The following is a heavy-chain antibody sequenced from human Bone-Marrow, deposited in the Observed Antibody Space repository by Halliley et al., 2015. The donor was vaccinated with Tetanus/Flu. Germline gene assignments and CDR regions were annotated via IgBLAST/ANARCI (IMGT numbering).Heavy chain of an antibody. D-gene: IGHD3-9*01. CDR2: ISAEGITT. Sequence: LEWVSAISAEGITTEYASSVKGRFTIHRDNSKNSLYLQMNNLRPDDTAVYYCAKDLRRSTSYFYGMDVWGQGTTV. J-gene: IGHJ6*02. CDR3: AKDLRRSTSYFYGMDV. V-gene: IGHV3-43*02.